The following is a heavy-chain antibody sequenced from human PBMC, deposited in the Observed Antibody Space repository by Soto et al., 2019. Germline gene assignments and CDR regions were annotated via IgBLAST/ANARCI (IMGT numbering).Heavy chain of an antibody. CDR2: ISGSGGSA. CDR3: AKNWDY. Sequence: EVQLLESGGGLVQPGGSLRLSCAASGFTISGYGMSWVRQAPGKGLEWVSLISGSGGSAYYADSVKGRFTISRDNSKNTLYLQMNSLRAEDTAVYHCAKNWDYWGQGTLVTVSS. J-gene: IGHJ4*02. V-gene: IGHV3-23*01. CDR1: GFTISGYG.